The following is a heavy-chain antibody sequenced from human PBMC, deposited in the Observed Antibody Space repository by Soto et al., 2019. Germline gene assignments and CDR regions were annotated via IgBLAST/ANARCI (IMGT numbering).Heavy chain of an antibody. Sequence: QVQLQESGPGLVKPSETLSLTCTVSGGSISRSGYYWGWIRQPPGKGLEWIGSISYSGSAYYNPSLQSRVTISAATSKNQCSLKMTSLTAADTSVYYCARQGPHLAVVISLLFDYWGQGTLVTVSS. V-gene: IGHV4-39*01. CDR3: ARQGPHLAVVISLLFDY. D-gene: IGHD3-22*01. CDR2: ISYSGSA. J-gene: IGHJ4*02. CDR1: GGSISRSGYY.